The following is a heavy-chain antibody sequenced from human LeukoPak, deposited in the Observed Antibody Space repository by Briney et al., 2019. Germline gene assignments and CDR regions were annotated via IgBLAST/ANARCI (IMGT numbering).Heavy chain of an antibody. CDR1: GFTFDEYA. CDR2: TSYSSATI. J-gene: IGHJ3*01. V-gene: IGHV3-9*01. CDR3: AKDRGGGSQLGDAFDV. Sequence: GGSLRLSCAASGFTFDEYAMHWVRQAPGKGLEWVSGTSYSSATIGYVDSVKGRFIISRDNAKNSLYLQMNSLRAEDTALYFCAKDRGGGSQLGDAFDVWGQGTMVSVSS. D-gene: IGHD2-15*01.